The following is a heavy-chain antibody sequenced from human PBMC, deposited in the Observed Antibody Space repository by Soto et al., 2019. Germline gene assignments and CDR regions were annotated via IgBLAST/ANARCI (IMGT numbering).Heavy chain of an antibody. J-gene: IGHJ5*02. CDR1: GYTFTSYA. V-gene: IGHV1-3*01. D-gene: IGHD5-12*01. CDR3: ARSVVATGFDP. CDR2: INAGNGNT. Sequence: QVQLVQSGAEVKKPGASVKVSCKASGYTFTSYAMHWVRQAPGQRLEWMGWINAGNGNTKYSQKFQGRVTITRDTSASTAHMELSSLRSEDTDVYYCARSVVATGFDPWGQGTLVTVSS.